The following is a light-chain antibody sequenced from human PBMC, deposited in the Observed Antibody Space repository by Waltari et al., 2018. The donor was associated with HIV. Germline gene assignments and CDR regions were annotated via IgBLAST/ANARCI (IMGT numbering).Light chain of an antibody. J-gene: IGLJ2*01. Sequence: SYVLTQPPSVSVAPGQTARIACGGNNIGSKSVHWSQQKPGQAPVLVVYDDSDRPSGIPERFSGSNSGNTATLTISRVEAGDEADYYCQVWDSISDHVLFGGGTKLTVL. CDR3: QVWDSISDHVL. CDR2: DDS. V-gene: IGLV3-21*02. CDR1: NIGSKS.